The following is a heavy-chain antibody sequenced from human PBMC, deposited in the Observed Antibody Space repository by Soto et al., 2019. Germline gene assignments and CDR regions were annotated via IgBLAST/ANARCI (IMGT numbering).Heavy chain of an antibody. D-gene: IGHD6-19*01. CDR3: ARRHLAVAVSPWFDP. V-gene: IGHV2-26*01. J-gene: IGHJ5*02. CDR1: GLSITDSEMG. CDR2: IDSSGEK. Sequence: QVTLKESGPVLVKPTETLTLRCTVSGLSITDSEMGVSWIRQPPGQPLEWLAHIDSSGEKSYRTFLKIRLDISKDTSKSQIVLTMTNMDPADTATYYCARRHLAVAVSPWFDPWGQGIPVTVSS.